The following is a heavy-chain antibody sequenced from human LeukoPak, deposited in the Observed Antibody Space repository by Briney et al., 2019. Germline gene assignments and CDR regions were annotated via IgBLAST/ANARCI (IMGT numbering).Heavy chain of an antibody. V-gene: IGHV3-30-3*01. J-gene: IGHJ4*02. D-gene: IGHD2-2*01. CDR1: GFTFSSYA. Sequence: GGSLRLSCAASGFTFSSYAMNWVRQAPGKGLEWVAVMAYDGGNEYYAGSVKGRFTISRDNSKNMLYLQMNSLRAEDTAVYYCARNNLGYCSSTSCYGPGDYWGQGSLVTVSS. CDR2: MAYDGGNE. CDR3: ARNNLGYCSSTSCYGPGDY.